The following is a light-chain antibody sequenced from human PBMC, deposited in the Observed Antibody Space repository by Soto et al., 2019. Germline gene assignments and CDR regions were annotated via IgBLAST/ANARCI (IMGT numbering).Light chain of an antibody. Sequence: QSVLAQPRSVSGSPGQSVTISCTGTSNDVGAYNYVSWHQQHPGKTPKLMIYDVNERPSGVPDRFSGSKSGNTASLTISGLQAEDGADYYCCSYAGSQTYVFGTGNKVIVL. CDR3: CSYAGSQTYV. CDR1: SNDVGAYNY. CDR2: DVN. J-gene: IGLJ1*01. V-gene: IGLV2-11*01.